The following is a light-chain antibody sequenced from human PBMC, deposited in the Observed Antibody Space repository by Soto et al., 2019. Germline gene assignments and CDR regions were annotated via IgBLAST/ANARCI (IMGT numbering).Light chain of an antibody. J-gene: IGKJ4*01. CDR2: DAS. V-gene: IGKV3-11*01. Sequence: EIVLTHSPSTLSLSPGERATLSCRASQSVSRYLAWYQQKPGQAPRLLIYDASIRATGIPARFSGSGSGTDCTHTISSLEPQDFAVYYCQQRSDWPSPFGGGNKVQIK. CDR1: QSVSRY. CDR3: QQRSDWPSP.